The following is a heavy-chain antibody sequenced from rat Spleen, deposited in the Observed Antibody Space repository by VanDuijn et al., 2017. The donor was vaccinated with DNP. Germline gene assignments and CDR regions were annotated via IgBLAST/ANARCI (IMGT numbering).Heavy chain of an antibody. J-gene: IGHJ1*01. CDR2: ITNGGGHT. CDR1: GFTFNNYW. D-gene: IGHD5-1*01. Sequence: EVQLVESGGDLVQPGRSLKLSCVASGFTFNNYWMTWIRQVPGKGLEWVASITNGGGHTSYRDSVKGRFTISRDNAKSTLYLQMNSLRSEDTATYFCARGSGTYYWYFDFWGPGTMVTVSS. CDR3: ARGSGTYYWYFDF. V-gene: IGHV5-31*01.